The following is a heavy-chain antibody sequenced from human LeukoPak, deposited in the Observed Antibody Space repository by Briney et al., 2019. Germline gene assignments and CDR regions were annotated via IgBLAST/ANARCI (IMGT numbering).Heavy chain of an antibody. V-gene: IGHV1-2*02. D-gene: IGHD2-15*01. CDR1: GYTFIGYF. J-gene: IGHJ4*02. CDR3: ARVRGGYCTGDRCYGDFFFDN. CDR2: IDPNSGET. Sequence: ASVKVSCKTSGYTFIGYFIHWVRQAPGQGLEWMGWIDPNSGETKFAKKFQGRVTLTRDTTTTTVYMESNSLKSDDTAVYFYARVRGGYCTGDRCYGDFFFDNWGQGTLVTVTS.